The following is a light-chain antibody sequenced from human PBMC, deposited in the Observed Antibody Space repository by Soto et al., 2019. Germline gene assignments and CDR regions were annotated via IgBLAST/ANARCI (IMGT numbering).Light chain of an antibody. CDR2: AAS. V-gene: IGKV1-39*01. CDR3: QQSSGSPLT. CDR1: QSISSS. Sequence: DIQMTQSPSSMSASVGDRVTITCRASQSISSSLTWYQKTPGKDPKLLICAASSLQRGVPSRFSGSGAGTDFNLTISSLQTEDFATYYCQQSSGSPLTFGQGTKVDIK. J-gene: IGKJ1*01.